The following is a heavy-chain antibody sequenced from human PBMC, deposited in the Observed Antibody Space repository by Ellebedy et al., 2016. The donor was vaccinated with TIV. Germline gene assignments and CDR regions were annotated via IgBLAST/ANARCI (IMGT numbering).Heavy chain of an antibody. CDR2: IKGDGSRI. D-gene: IGHD1-26*01. Sequence: GESLKISXAASGLTLSSYWMHWVRQAPGEGLVWVSGIKGDGSRITYADSVRGRFTISRDNAKNTVYLQMNSLRADDTAVYYCARDRHSGSYYGYFDYWGQGTLVTVSS. CDR3: ARDRHSGSYYGYFDY. J-gene: IGHJ4*02. CDR1: GLTLSSYW. V-gene: IGHV3-74*03.